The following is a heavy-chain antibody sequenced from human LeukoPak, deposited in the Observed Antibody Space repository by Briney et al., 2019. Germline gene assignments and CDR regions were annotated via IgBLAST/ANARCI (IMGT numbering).Heavy chain of an antibody. CDR2: IIPLFGTA. CDR1: GGTFSSYA. V-gene: IGHV1-69*01. CDR3: ARDWPPTPIIVVVPAAIYGMDV. J-gene: IGHJ6*02. Sequence: SVKVSCKASGGTFSSYAISWVRQAPGQGLEWMGGIIPLFGTANYAQKFQGRVTITADESTSTAYMELGSLRSEDTAVYYRARDWPPTPIIVVVPAAIYGMDVWGQGTTVTVSS. D-gene: IGHD2-2*01.